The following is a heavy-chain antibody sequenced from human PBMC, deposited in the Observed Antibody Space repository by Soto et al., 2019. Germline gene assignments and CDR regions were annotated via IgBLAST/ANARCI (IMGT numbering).Heavy chain of an antibody. CDR2: IIPIFGTT. D-gene: IGHD6-13*01. Sequence: VASVKVSCKASGATFSNYALTWVRQAPGQGLEWVGSIIPIFGTTNYAQKFQGRVTVTADESTRTAYMKLSSLTSEDTAVYYCARHFAYTSTWFAPPLDPWGQGTLVTVSS. CDR1: GATFSNYA. V-gene: IGHV1-69*13. CDR3: ARHFAYTSTWFAPPLDP. J-gene: IGHJ5*02.